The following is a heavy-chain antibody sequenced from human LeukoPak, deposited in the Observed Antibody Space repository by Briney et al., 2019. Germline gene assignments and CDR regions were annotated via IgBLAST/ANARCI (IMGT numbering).Heavy chain of an antibody. CDR2: INPTGTDT. V-gene: IGHV1-46*01. CDR1: GYTFSTYY. D-gene: IGHD5-18*01. Sequence: ASVKVSCKASGYTFSTYYMYWVRQSPGQGLEWMGAINPTGTDTIYAQTFQGRVTMTRDLSTSTVYMELSSLRSEDTAVYYCVRDGYNYGSNWFDPWGQGTLVTVSS. CDR3: VRDGYNYGSNWFDP. J-gene: IGHJ5*02.